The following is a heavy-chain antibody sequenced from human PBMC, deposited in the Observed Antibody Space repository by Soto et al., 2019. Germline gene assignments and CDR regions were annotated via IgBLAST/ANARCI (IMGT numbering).Heavy chain of an antibody. D-gene: IGHD3-22*01. CDR2: IIPIFGTA. CDR3: ARGRDDSSGYSLDY. J-gene: IGHJ4*02. V-gene: IGHV1-69*06. Sequence: GASVKVSCKASGGTFSSYAISWVRQAPGQGLEWMGGIIPIFGTANYAQKFQGRVTITADKSTSTAYMELSSLRSEDTAVYYCARGRDDSSGYSLDYWGQGTLVTVSS. CDR1: GGTFSSYA.